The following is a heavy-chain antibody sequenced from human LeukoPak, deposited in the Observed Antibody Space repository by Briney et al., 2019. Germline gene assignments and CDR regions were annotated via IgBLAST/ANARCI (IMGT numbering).Heavy chain of an antibody. J-gene: IGHJ6*02. V-gene: IGHV3-74*01. CDR2: INSDGSIT. Sequence: PGGSLRLSCAASGFTVSSYYMNWVRQAPGKGLVWVSHINSDGSITSYADSVKGRFTISRDNAKNTLYLQMNSLRAEDTAVYYCARDAVDTANAVWGQGTTVTVSS. D-gene: IGHD5-18*01. CDR1: GFTVSSYY. CDR3: ARDAVDTANAV.